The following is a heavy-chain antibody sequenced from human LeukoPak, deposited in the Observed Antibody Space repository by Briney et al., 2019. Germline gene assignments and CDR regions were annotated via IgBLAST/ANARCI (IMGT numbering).Heavy chain of an antibody. CDR1: GASVSSNNFY. V-gene: IGHV4-61*01. Sequence: SETLSLTCTVSGASVSSNNFYWNWIRQPPGEGLEWLGYIEYSGDTNYNPSLKSRVTISVDTSKNQFSLKLSSVTAADTAVYYCARDLDRGYDLRYWGQGTLVTVSS. CDR3: ARDLDRGYDLRY. J-gene: IGHJ4*02. CDR2: IEYSGDT. D-gene: IGHD5-12*01.